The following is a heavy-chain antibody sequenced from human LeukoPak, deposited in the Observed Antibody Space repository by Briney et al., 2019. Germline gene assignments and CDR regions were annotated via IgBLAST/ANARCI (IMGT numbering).Heavy chain of an antibody. CDR1: GDTISAYS. D-gene: IGHD3-10*01. CDR2: IIPIFGRA. J-gene: IGHJ6*03. Sequence: ASVKVSCKAAGDTISAYSLNWVRQAPGQGLEWMGGIIPIFGRAYYAQNLQGRVTITADKSTSTAYMELSSLGSEDTAIYYCAKGRGRLHVNRGVYNYHYYMEVWGTGTTVIVSS. CDR3: AKGRGRLHVNRGVYNYHYYMEV. V-gene: IGHV1-69*06.